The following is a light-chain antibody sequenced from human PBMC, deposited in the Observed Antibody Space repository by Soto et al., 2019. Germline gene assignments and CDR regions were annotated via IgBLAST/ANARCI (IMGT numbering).Light chain of an antibody. V-gene: IGKV1-39*01. Sequence: DIQMTQSPSSLSASVGDRVTITCRASQSINTNLNWYQQKPGKAPKLLIYATSRLQSGVPSRFSGGGSGTDFTLTITSLEPEDFATYYCQQSYTSPWTFGQGTKVDI. CDR3: QQSYTSPWT. J-gene: IGKJ1*01. CDR1: QSINTN. CDR2: ATS.